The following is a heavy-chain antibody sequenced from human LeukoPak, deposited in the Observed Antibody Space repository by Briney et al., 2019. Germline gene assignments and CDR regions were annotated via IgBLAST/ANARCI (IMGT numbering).Heavy chain of an antibody. CDR1: GYTFTSYY. V-gene: IGHV3-30-3*02. D-gene: IGHD3-9*01. J-gene: IGHJ4*02. Sequence: SCKASGYTFTSYYMHWVRQAPGKGLEWVAVISYDGSNKYYADSVKGRFTISRDNSKNTLYLQMNSLRAEDTAVYYCAKTLGEYYDILTGLYWGQGTLVTVSS. CDR2: ISYDGSNK. CDR3: AKTLGEYYDILTGLY.